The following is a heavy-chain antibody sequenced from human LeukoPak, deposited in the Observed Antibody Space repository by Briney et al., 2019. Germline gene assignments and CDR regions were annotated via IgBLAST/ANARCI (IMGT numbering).Heavy chain of an antibody. CDR1: GFTFGDYA. J-gene: IGHJ5*02. V-gene: IGHV3-49*04. CDR2: IRDKTYGGTT. Sequence: QPGGSLRLSCTASGFTFGDYAMSWVRQAPGKGLAWVGFIRDKTYGGTTEYAASVKGRFTISRDDSRSIAYLQMNGLRTEDTAVYYCTRDRGYCSSTSCYAWFDPWGQGTLVTVSS. D-gene: IGHD2-2*01. CDR3: TRDRGYCSSTSCYAWFDP.